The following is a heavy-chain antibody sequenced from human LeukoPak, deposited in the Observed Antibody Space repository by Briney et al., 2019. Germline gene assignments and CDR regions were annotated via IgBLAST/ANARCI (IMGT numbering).Heavy chain of an antibody. CDR2: IYTSGST. CDR1: GGSISSYY. CDR3: ARDGLIGSSSLNSVDYYFYYMDV. D-gene: IGHD2-2*01. Sequence: SETLSLTCTVSGGSISSYYWSWIRQPAGKGLEWIGRIYTSGSTNYNPSLKSRVTLSVDTSKSQFSLKLSSVTAADTAVYYCARDGLIGSSSLNSVDYYFYYMDVWGKGTTVTVSS. V-gene: IGHV4-4*07. J-gene: IGHJ6*03.